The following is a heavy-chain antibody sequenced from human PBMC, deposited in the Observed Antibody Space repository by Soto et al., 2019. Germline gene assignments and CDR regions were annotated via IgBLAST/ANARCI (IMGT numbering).Heavy chain of an antibody. CDR1: GYSFSRYW. CDR3: ARSAQAPLGMAQHMYYFDY. J-gene: IGHJ4*02. V-gene: IGHV5-51*01. D-gene: IGHD2-21*01. CDR2: TYTGDSET. Sequence: SFNVSRKGSGYSFSRYWLGCVLHMPGKDLPWMAITYTGDSETRYSPSLQRQVTISADKSISTAYLQWSSLKASDTAMYYCARSAQAPLGMAQHMYYFDYWGQRTLVT.